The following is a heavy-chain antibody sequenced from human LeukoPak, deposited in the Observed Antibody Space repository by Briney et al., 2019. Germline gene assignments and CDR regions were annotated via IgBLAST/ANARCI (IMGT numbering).Heavy chain of an antibody. CDR1: GFTFSSYA. D-gene: IGHD3-10*01. Sequence: GRSLRLSCAASGFTFSSYAMHWVRQAPGKGLEWVSGISGSDGSTYYADSVKGRFTISRDNSKNTLYLQMNSLRTEDTAVYYCAKDPPTRGFSMDVWGKGTTVTVSS. V-gene: IGHV3-23*01. CDR2: ISGSDGST. CDR3: AKDPPTRGFSMDV. J-gene: IGHJ6*03.